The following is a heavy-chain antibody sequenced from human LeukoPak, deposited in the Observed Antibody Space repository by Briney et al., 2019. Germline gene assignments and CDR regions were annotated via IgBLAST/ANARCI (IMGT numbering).Heavy chain of an antibody. CDR2: INPNSGGT. V-gene: IGHV1-2*02. Sequence: ASVKVSCKASGYTFTGYYMHWVRQAPGQGLEWMGWINPNSGGTNYAQKFQSRITMTRDTSISTAYMEVSRLNSEDTAVYYCARRAVYYYYGMDVWGQGSTVTVSS. CDR3: ARRAVYYYYGMDV. J-gene: IGHJ6*02. CDR1: GYTFTGYY. D-gene: IGHD6-25*01.